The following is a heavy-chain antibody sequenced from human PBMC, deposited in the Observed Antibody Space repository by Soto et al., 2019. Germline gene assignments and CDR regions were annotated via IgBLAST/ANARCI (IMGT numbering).Heavy chain of an antibody. D-gene: IGHD1-1*01. CDR1: GYTFTSYA. Sequence: GASVKVSCKASGYTFTSYAMHWVRQAPGQRLEWMGWINAGNGNTKYSQKFQGWVTMTRDTSISTAYMELSSLRSDDTAVYYCAICERGPISLYGTSGWFDPWGQGTLVTVSS. J-gene: IGHJ5*02. V-gene: IGHV1-3*01. CDR3: AICERGPISLYGTSGWFDP. CDR2: INAGNGNT.